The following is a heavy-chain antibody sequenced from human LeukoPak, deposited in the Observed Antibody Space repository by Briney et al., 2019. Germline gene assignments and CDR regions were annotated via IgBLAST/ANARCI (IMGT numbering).Heavy chain of an antibody. V-gene: IGHV3-66*03. CDR3: ARDYYGP. D-gene: IGHD3-22*01. CDR1: GFTVSNNY. CDR2: IYSRGST. J-gene: IGHJ5*02. Sequence: TGGSLRLSCAASGFTVSNNYMRWVRQAPGKGLEWVSSIYSRGSTSYVDSVKGRFTISRDNSKNTLFLQMNSLRVEDTAVYYRARDYYGPWGQGTLVTVSS.